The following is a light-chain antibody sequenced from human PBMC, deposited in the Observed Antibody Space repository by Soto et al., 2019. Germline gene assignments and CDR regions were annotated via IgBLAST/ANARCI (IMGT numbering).Light chain of an antibody. J-gene: IGLJ1*01. Sequence: QSVLTQPPSASGSPGQTVTISCTGASSEVSRFNFVSWYQQHPGKVPKLLIYEVTKRPSGVPDRFSGSKSGNAASLTVSGLQAEDEADYFCSSYTGSRDPYVFGTGTKVTVL. CDR1: SSEVSRFNF. CDR3: SSYTGSRDPYV. CDR2: EVT. V-gene: IGLV2-8*01.